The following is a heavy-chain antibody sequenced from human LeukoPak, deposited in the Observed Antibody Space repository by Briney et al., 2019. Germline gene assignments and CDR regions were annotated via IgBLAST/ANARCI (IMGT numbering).Heavy chain of an antibody. J-gene: IGHJ4*02. D-gene: IGHD6-19*01. CDR1: GYTFTSYG. CDR3: ARKLYSSGWFLYYFDY. V-gene: IGHV1-18*01. CDR2: ISAYNGNT. Sequence: ASVKVSCKASGYTFTSYGISWVRQAPGQGLEWMGWISAYNGNTNYAQKLQGRVTMTTDTSTSTAYMELRSLRSDDTAVYYCARKLYSSGWFLYYFDYWGQGTLVTVSS.